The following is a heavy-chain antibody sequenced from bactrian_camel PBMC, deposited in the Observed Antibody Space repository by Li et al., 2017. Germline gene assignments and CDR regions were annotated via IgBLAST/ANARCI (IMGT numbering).Heavy chain of an antibody. V-gene: IGHV3S53*01. J-gene: IGHJ4*01. Sequence: QLVESGGESVQAGGSLRLSCVASGYDYSRLYMAWFRQRPGQEREAVAAIDNTGSATYTHSVAGRFTISKDNAKNTLFLQMNSLTVEDSTMYYCAADVVNLQMARWYTYWGQGTQVTVS. CDR3: AADVVNLQMARWYTY. CDR2: IDNTGSA. CDR1: GYDYSRLY. D-gene: IGHD7*01.